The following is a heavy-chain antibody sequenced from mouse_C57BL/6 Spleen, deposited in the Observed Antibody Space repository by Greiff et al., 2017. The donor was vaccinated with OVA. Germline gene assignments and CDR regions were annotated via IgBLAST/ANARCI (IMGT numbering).Heavy chain of an antibody. Sequence: QVQLQQPGTELVKPGASVKLSCKASGYTFTSYWMRWVKQRPGQGLEWIGNINPSNGGTNYNAKLKSKGTLTVDKSSSTAYMQLSSLTSEDSAVYYCARSGLGWLLRYWGQGTTLTVSS. J-gene: IGHJ2*01. CDR1: GYTFTSYW. D-gene: IGHD2-3*01. CDR2: INPSNGGT. CDR3: ARSGLGWLLRY. V-gene: IGHV1-53*01.